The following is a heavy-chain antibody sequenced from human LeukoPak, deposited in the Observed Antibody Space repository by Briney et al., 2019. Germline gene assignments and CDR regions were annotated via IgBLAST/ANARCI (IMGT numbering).Heavy chain of an antibody. J-gene: IGHJ4*02. D-gene: IGHD1-1*01. V-gene: IGHV3-7*01. CDR1: GITFSSLW. CDR3: AKDSTGTPQSLDY. Sequence: GGSLRLSCAASGITFSSLWMSWFRQAPGKGLEWVADIKHDGSEEHYVASVKGRFTISRDNSKNTLYLQMNSLRAEDTAVYYCAKDSTGTPQSLDYWGQGTLVTVSS. CDR2: IKHDGSEE.